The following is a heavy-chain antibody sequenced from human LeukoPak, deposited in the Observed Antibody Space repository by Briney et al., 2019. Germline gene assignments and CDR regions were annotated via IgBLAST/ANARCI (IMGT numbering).Heavy chain of an antibody. CDR3: ARGGSSGYYNHFDY. CDR2: ISGSGGST. Sequence: GGSLRLSCAASGFTFGNYAMSWVRQAPGKGLEWVSTISGSGGSTYYADSVKGRFTISRDNSKNTLYLQMNSLRAEDTAVYYCARGGSSGYYNHFDYWGQGTLVTVSS. V-gene: IGHV3-23*01. CDR1: GFTFGNYA. D-gene: IGHD3-22*01. J-gene: IGHJ4*02.